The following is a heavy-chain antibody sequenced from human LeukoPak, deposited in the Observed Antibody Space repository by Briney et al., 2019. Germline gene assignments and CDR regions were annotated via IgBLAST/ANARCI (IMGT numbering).Heavy chain of an antibody. CDR3: ARGRYVEQQLVGRRYFDY. CDR2: IIPIFGTA. J-gene: IGHJ4*02. Sequence: ASVKVSCKASGGTFSSYAISWARQAPGQGLEWMGRIIPIFGTANYAQKFQGRVTITTDESTSTAYMELSSLGSEDTAVYYCARGRYVEQQLVGRRYFDYWGQGTLVTASS. D-gene: IGHD6-13*01. V-gene: IGHV1-69*05. CDR1: GGTFSSYA.